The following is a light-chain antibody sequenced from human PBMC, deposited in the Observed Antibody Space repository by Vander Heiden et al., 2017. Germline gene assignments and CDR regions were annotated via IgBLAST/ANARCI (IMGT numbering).Light chain of an antibody. CDR3: QRYGSSALT. J-gene: IGKJ4*01. CDR1: QDVSSSY. Sequence: EMVLTQSPGTLSVSPGETATPTCRASQDVSSSYLAWYQQKPGQAPRLLIYGASSRATGIPDRFSGSGSGTDFTLTISRLEPEDFAVYYCQRYGSSALTFGGGTKVEIK. CDR2: GAS. V-gene: IGKV3-20*01.